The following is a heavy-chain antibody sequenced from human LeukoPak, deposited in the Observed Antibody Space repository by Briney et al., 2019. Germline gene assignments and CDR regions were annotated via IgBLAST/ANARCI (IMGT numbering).Heavy chain of an antibody. V-gene: IGHV3-30*02. J-gene: IGHJ4*02. CDR2: IRYDGSNK. Sequence: GGSMRLSCAASGFTFSSYGMHWVRQAPGKGLEWVAFIRYDGSNKYYADSVKGRFTISRDNSKNTLYLQMNSLRAEDTAVYYCAKGRGGRQYSSTSCFDYWGQGTLVTVSS. CDR1: GFTFSSYG. CDR3: AKGRGGRQYSSTSCFDY. D-gene: IGHD2-2*01.